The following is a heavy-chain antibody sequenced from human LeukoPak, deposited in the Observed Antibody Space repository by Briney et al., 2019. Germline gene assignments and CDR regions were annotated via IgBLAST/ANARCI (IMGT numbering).Heavy chain of an antibody. V-gene: IGHV3-7*03. J-gene: IGHJ6*03. CDR2: IKQDGSEK. D-gene: IGHD4-11*01. CDR3: ARGFSYSNSDYYYYYMDV. Sequence: SGGSLRLSCAASGFIFSSYWMSWVRQAPGKGLEWVANIKQDGSEKYYVDSVKGRFTISRDNAKNSLYLQMNSLRAEDTALYYCARGFSYSNSDYYYYYMDVWGKGTTVTVSS. CDR1: GFIFSSYW.